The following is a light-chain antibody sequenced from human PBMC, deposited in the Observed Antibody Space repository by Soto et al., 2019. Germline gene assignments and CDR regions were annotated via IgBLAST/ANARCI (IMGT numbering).Light chain of an antibody. V-gene: IGKV3-15*01. CDR2: GAS. J-gene: IGKJ1*01. Sequence: EIVMTQSPATLSVSPGERATLSCRASQSVTSNLAWYQKKPGQAPRLLIYGASTRATGIPARFSGSGSGTDFTLTISSLQSEDFAVYYCQQYDNWWTFGQVTRLEIK. CDR3: QQYDNWWT. CDR1: QSVTSN.